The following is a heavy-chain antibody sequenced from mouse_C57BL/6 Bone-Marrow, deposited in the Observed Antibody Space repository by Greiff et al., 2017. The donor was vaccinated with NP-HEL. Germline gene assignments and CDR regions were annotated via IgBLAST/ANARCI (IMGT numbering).Heavy chain of an antibody. Sequence: EVHLVESEGGLVQPGSSMKLSCTASGFTFSDYYMAWVRQVPEKGLEWVANINYDGSSTYYLDSLKSRFIISRDNAKNILYLQMSSLKSEDTATYYCARSPLTTVVVPYFDVWGTGTTVTVSS. CDR1: GFTFSDYY. D-gene: IGHD1-1*01. CDR3: ARSPLTTVVVPYFDV. V-gene: IGHV5-16*01. CDR2: INYDGSST. J-gene: IGHJ1*03.